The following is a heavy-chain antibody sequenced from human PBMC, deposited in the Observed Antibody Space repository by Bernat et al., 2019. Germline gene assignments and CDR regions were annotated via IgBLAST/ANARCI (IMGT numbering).Heavy chain of an antibody. J-gene: IGHJ4*02. CDR1: GFTFSGSA. Sequence: EVQLVESGGGLVQPGGSLKLSCAASGFTFSGSAMHWVRQASGKGLEWVGRIRSKANSYATAYAAWVKGRFTISRDDSKNTAYLQMNSLKTEDTAVYYCTRPGWNSGLDYWGQGTLVTVSS. CDR3: TRPGWNSGLDY. V-gene: IGHV3-73*02. CDR2: IRSKANSYAT. D-gene: IGHD1-7*01.